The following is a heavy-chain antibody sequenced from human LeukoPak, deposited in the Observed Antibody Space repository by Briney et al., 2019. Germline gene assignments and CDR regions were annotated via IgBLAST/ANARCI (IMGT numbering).Heavy chain of an antibody. J-gene: IGHJ1*01. CDR1: GYTFTGYY. Sequence: ASVKVSCKASGYTFTGYYMHWVRQAPGQGLEWMGWINPNSGGTNSAQKFKGRVTMTRDTSISTAYMELRSLRSDDTAVYYCARDTFAIAAATYFQHWGQGTLVTVSS. CDR3: ARDTFAIAAATYFQH. CDR2: INPNSGGT. V-gene: IGHV1-2*02. D-gene: IGHD6-13*01.